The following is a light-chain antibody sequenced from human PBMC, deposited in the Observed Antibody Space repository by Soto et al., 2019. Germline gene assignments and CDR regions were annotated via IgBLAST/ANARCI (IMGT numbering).Light chain of an antibody. CDR3: LLDIGRGISL. J-gene: IGLJ2*01. V-gene: IGLV8-61*01. Sequence: QTVVTQEPSFSVSPGGTVTLTCGLSSGSVSTSNYPSWYQQTPGPAPRTLIYSTNSRSSGVPDRFSGSLLGNKAALTITGAQADDECDYYCLLDIGRGISLFGGGTKLTVL. CDR2: STN. CDR1: SGSVSTSNY.